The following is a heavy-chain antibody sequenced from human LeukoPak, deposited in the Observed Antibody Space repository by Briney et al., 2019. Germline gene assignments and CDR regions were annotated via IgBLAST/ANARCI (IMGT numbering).Heavy chain of an antibody. D-gene: IGHD3-10*01. Sequence: EPSETLSLTCTVSGGSISTDYWSWIRQPPGKGLDWIGYVSFGGGTNYNPSLKSRVITSADTSKNQFSLQLSSVTAADTAVYYCARERGVISYYYYGMDVWGQGTTVTVSS. CDR3: ARERGVISYYYYGMDV. J-gene: IGHJ6*02. CDR1: GGSISTDY. V-gene: IGHV4-59*01. CDR2: VSFGGGT.